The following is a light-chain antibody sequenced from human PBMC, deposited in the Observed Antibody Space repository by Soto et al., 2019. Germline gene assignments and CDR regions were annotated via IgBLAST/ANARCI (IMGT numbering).Light chain of an antibody. CDR3: QHYGTSPST. V-gene: IGKV3-20*01. CDR2: GAS. CDR1: QSVSSSY. J-gene: IGKJ5*01. Sequence: IVLTQSPGTLSLSPGERAILSCRASQSVSSSYLAWYQQKPGQAPRLLIYGASSRATGIPDRFSGSGSGTDFTLSISRLEPGDFAVYYCQHYGTSPSTFGQGTRLEIE.